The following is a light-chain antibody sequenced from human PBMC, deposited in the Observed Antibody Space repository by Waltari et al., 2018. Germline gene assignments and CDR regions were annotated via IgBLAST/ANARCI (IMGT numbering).Light chain of an antibody. CDR1: QSVSTY. J-gene: IGKJ4*01. V-gene: IGKV3-11*01. CDR2: DSS. CDR3: QQRYKWPLT. Sequence: EIVLTQSPATLSLSPGARATLPCRSSQSVSTYLAWYQQRPGQPPRLLIDDSSSRATGIPARFSGSGSETDFTRTISSLEPEDFAVYYCQQRYKWPLTFGGGSKVEI.